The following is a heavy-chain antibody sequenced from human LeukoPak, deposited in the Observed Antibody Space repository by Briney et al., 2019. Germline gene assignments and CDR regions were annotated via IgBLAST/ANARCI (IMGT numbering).Heavy chain of an antibody. D-gene: IGHD4-17*01. Sequence: SETLSLTCTVSGGSISSYYWSWIRQPAGKGLEWIGRIYTSGSTNYNPSLKTRVTMSVDTSKSQFSLKLSSVTAADTAVYYCARPETTVKFRAFDIWGQGTMVTVSS. CDR2: IYTSGST. V-gene: IGHV4-4*07. CDR3: ARPETTVKFRAFDI. CDR1: GGSISSYY. J-gene: IGHJ3*02.